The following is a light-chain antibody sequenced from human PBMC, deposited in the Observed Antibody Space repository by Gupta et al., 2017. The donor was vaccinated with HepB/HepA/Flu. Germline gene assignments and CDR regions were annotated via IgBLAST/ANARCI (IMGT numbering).Light chain of an antibody. CDR3: RQDDSYPRT. V-gene: IGKV1-6*01. CDR1: QGIKKD. CDR2: AAS. J-gene: IGKJ1*01. Sequence: AIQMTQSPSSLSASVGDRVTITCRASQGIKKDLGWYQHKPGKAPKLLIFAASSLQTGVPSRFSGSGSGTDFTLTISSLQPEDFATYYCRQDDSYPRTFGQGTKVEMK.